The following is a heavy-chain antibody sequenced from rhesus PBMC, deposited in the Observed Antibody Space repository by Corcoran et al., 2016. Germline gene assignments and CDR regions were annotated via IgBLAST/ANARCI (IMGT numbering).Heavy chain of an antibody. J-gene: IGHJ4*01. D-gene: IGHD1-1*01. Sequence: QVQLQESGPGLVEPSETLSLTCAVAGGSISRNYWSWIRQPPGKGLEWIGRISGIGGSTDYNPSLKSRVTISTDTSKNQFSLKLSSVTAADTAVYYCARYLELSYFDYWGQGVLVTVSS. CDR2: ISGIGGST. CDR1: GGSISRNY. V-gene: IGHV4-173*01. CDR3: ARYLELSYFDY.